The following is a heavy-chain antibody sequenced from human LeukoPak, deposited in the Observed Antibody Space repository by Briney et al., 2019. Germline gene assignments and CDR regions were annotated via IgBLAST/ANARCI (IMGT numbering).Heavy chain of an antibody. J-gene: IGHJ5*02. V-gene: IGHV4-61*02. CDR2: IYTSGST. D-gene: IGHD3-22*01. CDR1: GGSISSGSYY. Sequence: SETLSLTRTVSGGSISSGSYYWSWIRQPAGKGLEWIGRIYTSGSTNYNPSLKSRVTISVDTSKNQFSLKLSSVTAADTAVYYCAREYYYDSSGYYYDWFDPWGQGTLVTVSS. CDR3: AREYYYDSSGYYYDWFDP.